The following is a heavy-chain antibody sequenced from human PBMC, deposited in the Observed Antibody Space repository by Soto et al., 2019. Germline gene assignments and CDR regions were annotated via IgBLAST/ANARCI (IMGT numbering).Heavy chain of an antibody. CDR3: ASALYCSGGSCSFDP. D-gene: IGHD2-15*01. CDR1: GGSVSSGNYY. CDR2: IYYTGST. V-gene: IGHV4-61*01. Sequence: PSETLSLTCTVSGGSVSSGNYYWSWIRQPPGKGLERIGFIYYTGSTSYNPSLKSRVTISMDTSKNQFSLKLTSVTAADTAVYYCASALYCSGGSCSFDPWGQGTLVTVSS. J-gene: IGHJ5*02.